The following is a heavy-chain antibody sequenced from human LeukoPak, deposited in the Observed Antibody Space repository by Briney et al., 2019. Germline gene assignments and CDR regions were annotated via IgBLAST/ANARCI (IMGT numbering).Heavy chain of an antibody. V-gene: IGHV1-69*04. CDR2: IIPSLNRA. J-gene: IGHJ3*01. CDR3: ARRTDRVDDAFDV. CDR1: GGPFDNYA. Sequence: ASVKVSCKSSGGPFDNYAINWVRQAPGQGLEWMGRIIPSLNRANYAQIRVTITADNSTATAYMELSGLRYEDTAVYYCARRTDRVDDAFDVWGQGTMVTVSS. D-gene: IGHD3/OR15-3a*01.